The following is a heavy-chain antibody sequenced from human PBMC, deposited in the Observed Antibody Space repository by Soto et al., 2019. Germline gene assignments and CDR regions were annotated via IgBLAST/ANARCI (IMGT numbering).Heavy chain of an antibody. CDR2: ISYTVSA. D-gene: IGHD5-12*01. Sequence: GKGLEWLGYISYTVSANFNASLKSRLTISVDTSKNQFSLKLSSVTAADTALYYCERATYDVYYHCMDVWGNALPVTVSS. J-gene: IGHJ6*04. V-gene: IGHV4-59*01. CDR3: ERATYDVYYHCMDV.